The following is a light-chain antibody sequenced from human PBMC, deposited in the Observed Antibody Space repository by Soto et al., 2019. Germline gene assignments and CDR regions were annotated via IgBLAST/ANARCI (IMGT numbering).Light chain of an antibody. Sequence: QSVLTQPPSASGSPGQSVTISCTGTSSDVGGYNYVSWYQQHPGKAPKLMIYEVTKRPSGVPDRFSGSKSGNTASLTVSGLQAEDEADYYCSSYAGSNSRRVLGTGTKVTVL. CDR1: SSDVGGYNY. CDR3: SSYAGSNSRRV. V-gene: IGLV2-8*01. J-gene: IGLJ1*01. CDR2: EVT.